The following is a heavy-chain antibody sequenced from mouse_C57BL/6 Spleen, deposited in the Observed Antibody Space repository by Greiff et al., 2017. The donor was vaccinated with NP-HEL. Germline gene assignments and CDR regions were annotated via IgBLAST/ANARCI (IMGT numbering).Heavy chain of an antibody. J-gene: IGHJ4*01. D-gene: IGHD1-1*01. CDR3: TRGGSSTYAMDY. V-gene: IGHV5-9-1*02. CDR2: ISSGGDYI. Sequence: EVHLVESGEGLVKPGGSLKLSCAASGFTFSSYAMSWVRQTPEKRLEWVAYISSGGDYIYYADTVKGRFTISRDNARNTLYLQMSSLKSEDTAMYYCTRGGSSTYAMDYWGQGTSVTVSS. CDR1: GFTFSSYA.